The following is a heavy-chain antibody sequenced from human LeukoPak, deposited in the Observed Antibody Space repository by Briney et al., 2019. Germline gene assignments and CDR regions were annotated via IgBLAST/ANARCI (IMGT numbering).Heavy chain of an antibody. V-gene: IGHV6-1*01. CDR3: VRDREPNWFDP. CDR1: GDSVSSNSAA. J-gene: IGHJ5*02. Sequence: SPTLSLTCAISGDSVSSNSAAWHWNRQSPSRGLEWLGRTYYRSRWYSNYAPSVKSRITINPDTSKNQFSLQLNSVTPEDTAVYYCVRDREPNWFDPWGQGTLVTVSS. CDR2: TYYRSRWYS. D-gene: IGHD5-24*01.